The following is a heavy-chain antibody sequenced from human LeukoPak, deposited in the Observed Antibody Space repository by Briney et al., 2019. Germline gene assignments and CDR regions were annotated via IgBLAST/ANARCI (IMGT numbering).Heavy chain of an antibody. Sequence: PGGSLTLSCAASGFTFDCCGMHWVRQAPGKGLEWVAFIRNVGNDKYYADSVKGRFFISRDNSKNTLSLQMNSLRVEDTAVYYCTTYPPNLIAAAGKVFDPWGQGTLVTVSS. J-gene: IGHJ5*02. V-gene: IGHV3-30*02. CDR1: GFTFDCCG. CDR3: TTYPPNLIAAAGKVFDP. CDR2: IRNVGNDK. D-gene: IGHD6-13*01.